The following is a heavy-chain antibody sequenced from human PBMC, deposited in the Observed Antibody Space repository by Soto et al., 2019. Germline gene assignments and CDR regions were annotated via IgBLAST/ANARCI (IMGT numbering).Heavy chain of an antibody. V-gene: IGHV3-64D*08. Sequence: GGSLRLSCSASGFTFSSYAMHWVRQAPGKGLEYVSAISSNGGSTYYADSVKGRFTISRDNSKNTLYLQMSSLRAEDTAVYYCVKGLGYSYGHYYFDYWGQGTLVTVSS. CDR3: VKGLGYSYGHYYFDY. CDR1: GFTFSSYA. CDR2: ISSNGGST. D-gene: IGHD5-18*01. J-gene: IGHJ4*02.